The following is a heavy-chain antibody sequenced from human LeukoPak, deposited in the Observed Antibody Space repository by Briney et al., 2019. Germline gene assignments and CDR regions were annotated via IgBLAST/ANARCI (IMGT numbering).Heavy chain of an antibody. CDR1: GYTFIAYH. CDR2: IHPSSGAT. J-gene: IGHJ4*02. CDR3: ARDLPFED. V-gene: IGHV1-2*06. D-gene: IGHD2/OR15-2a*01. Sequence: ASVKVSCKASGYTFIAYHMHWVRQAPGQGLEWMGRIHPSSGATDYAQRFQGRVTLTRDTSINTAYMELSRLTSDDTAVYYCARDLPFEDWGQGTLVTVSS.